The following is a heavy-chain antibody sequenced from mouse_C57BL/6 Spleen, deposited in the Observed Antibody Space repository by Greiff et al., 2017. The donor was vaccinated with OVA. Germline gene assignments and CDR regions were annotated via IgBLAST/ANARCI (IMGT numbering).Heavy chain of an antibody. CDR1: GYTFTSYW. J-gene: IGHJ3*01. CDR3: ARSTTRAWFAY. CDR2: IDPSDSYT. V-gene: IGHV1-69*01. Sequence: QVQLQQPGAELVMPGASVKLSCKASGYTFTSYWMQWVKQRPGQGLEWIGEIDPSDSYTNYNQKFKGKSTLTVDKSSSTAYMQLSSLTSEDSAVYYCARSTTRAWFAYWGQGTLVTVSA. D-gene: IGHD1-1*01.